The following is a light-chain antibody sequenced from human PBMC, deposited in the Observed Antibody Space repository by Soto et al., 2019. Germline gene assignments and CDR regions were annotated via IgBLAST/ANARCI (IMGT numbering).Light chain of an antibody. CDR3: QQSHITPFT. CDR1: QTITNY. Sequence: DIQMTQSPTSLSASVGDRVTITRRASQTITNYLNWYQHKPGKAPKLLIYAASSLQSGVPSRFSGSGSGTDFTLTISSLQPADFATYFCQQSHITPFTFGPGTKVDIK. J-gene: IGKJ3*01. CDR2: AAS. V-gene: IGKV1-39*01.